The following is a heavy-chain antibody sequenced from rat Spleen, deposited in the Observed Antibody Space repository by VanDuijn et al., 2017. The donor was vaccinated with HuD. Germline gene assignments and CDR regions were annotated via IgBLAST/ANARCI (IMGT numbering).Heavy chain of an antibody. CDR2: ISYEGGST. CDR1: GFTFSSFP. D-gene: IGHD1-12*02. Sequence: EVQLVESGGGLVQPGRSMKLSCAASGFTFSSFPMAWVRQTPTKGLEWVASISYEGGSTYYGDSVKGRFTISRDTAKSTLYLQMNSLRSEDTATYYCARRKDGGWYFDFWGPGTMVTVSS. CDR3: ARRKDGGWYFDF. V-gene: IGHV5-22*01. J-gene: IGHJ1*01.